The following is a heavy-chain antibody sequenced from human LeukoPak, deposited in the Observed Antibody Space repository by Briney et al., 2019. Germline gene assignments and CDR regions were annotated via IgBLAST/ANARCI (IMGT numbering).Heavy chain of an antibody. CDR1: GFIFSTYW. V-gene: IGHV3-7*01. D-gene: IGHD1-26*01. CDR2: IKQDGSEK. CDR3: ARIGWELTTVFDY. Sequence: GGSLRLSCAASGFIFSTYWMTWVRQAPGKGLEWVANIKQDGSEKYYVDSVKGRFTISRDNAKNSLYLQMNSLRVEDTAVYYCARIGWELTTVFDYWGQGTLVTVSS. J-gene: IGHJ4*02.